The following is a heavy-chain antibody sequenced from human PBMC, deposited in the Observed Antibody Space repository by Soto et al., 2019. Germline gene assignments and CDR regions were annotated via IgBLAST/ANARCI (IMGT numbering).Heavy chain of an antibody. Sequence: ECLSPAGPVSGGSISSYYWSWIRQPAGKGLEWIGYIYYSGSTNYNPSLKSRVTISVDTSKNQFSLKLSSVTAADTAVYYCARGTLEWLFYDAFDIWGQGTMVTV. V-gene: IGHV4-59*01. CDR3: ARGTLEWLFYDAFDI. D-gene: IGHD3-3*01. J-gene: IGHJ3*02. CDR1: GGSISSYY. CDR2: IYYSGST.